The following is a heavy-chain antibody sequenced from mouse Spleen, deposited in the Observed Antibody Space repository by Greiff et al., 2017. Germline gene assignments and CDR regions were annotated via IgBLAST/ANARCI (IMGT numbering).Heavy chain of an antibody. D-gene: IGHD2-3*01. CDR1: GYTFTSYW. Sequence: QVQLQQPGAELVMPGASVKLSCKASGYTFTSYWMHWVKQRPGQGLEWIGEIDPSDSYTNYNQKFKGKATLTVDKSSSTAYMQLSSLTSEDSAVYYCARIYDGYYLFDYWGQGTTLTVSS. CDR2: IDPSDSYT. CDR3: ARIYDGYYLFDY. V-gene: IGHV1-69*01. J-gene: IGHJ2*01.